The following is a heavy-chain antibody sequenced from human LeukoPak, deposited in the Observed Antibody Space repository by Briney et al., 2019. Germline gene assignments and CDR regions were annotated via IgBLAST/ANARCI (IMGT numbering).Heavy chain of an antibody. CDR3: ARDPTVITSSRITIFGAPKSPHNWFDP. Sequence: GASVTVSCKTSGYSFSTYYMHWVRQAPGQGLEWMGIINPSGGSTSYAQKFQGRVTMTRDTSTSTVYMELSSLRSEDTAVYYCARDPTVITSSRITIFGAPKSPHNWFDPWGQGTLVTVSS. J-gene: IGHJ5*02. CDR1: GYSFSTYY. CDR2: INPSGGST. D-gene: IGHD3-3*01. V-gene: IGHV1-46*01.